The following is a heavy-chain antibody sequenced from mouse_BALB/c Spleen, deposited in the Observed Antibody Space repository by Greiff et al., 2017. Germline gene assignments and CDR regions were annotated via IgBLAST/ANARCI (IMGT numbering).Heavy chain of an antibody. J-gene: IGHJ1*01. CDR3: ARGDDSDPLYWYFDV. CDR2: IWSGGST. D-gene: IGHD6-1*02. V-gene: IGHV2-2*02. Sequence: VQVVESGPGLVQPSQSLSITCTVSGFSLTSYGVHWVRQSPGKGLEWLGVIWSGGSTDYNAAFISRLSISKDNSKSQVFFKMNSLQANDTAIYYCARGDDSDPLYWYFDVWGAGTTVTVSS. CDR1: GFSLTSYG.